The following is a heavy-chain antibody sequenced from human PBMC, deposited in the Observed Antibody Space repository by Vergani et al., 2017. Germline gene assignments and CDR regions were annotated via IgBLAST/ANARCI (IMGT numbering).Heavy chain of an antibody. CDR2: ISATRGTT. Sequence: EVQLVESGGGLVQRGGSLRLSCAASGFRFSDYNMNWVRQTPGQGLEWISYISATRGTTYYADSVKGRVTISRDNAKNSLFLQMNSLRVEDTAVYFCARGRLTQARYFDFWGLGTLVTVSS. J-gene: IGHJ4*02. CDR3: ARGRLTQARYFDF. D-gene: IGHD2-21*02. V-gene: IGHV3-48*01. CDR1: GFRFSDYN.